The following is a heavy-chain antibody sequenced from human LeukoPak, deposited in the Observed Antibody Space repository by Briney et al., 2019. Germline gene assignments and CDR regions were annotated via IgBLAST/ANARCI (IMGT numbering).Heavy chain of an antibody. V-gene: IGHV3-23*01. D-gene: IGHD6-13*01. CDR1: GFTFNSYA. CDR2: ISGSGGST. CDR3: AKQSAGSAAWYSLHYDF. J-gene: IGHJ4*02. Sequence: GGSLRLSCAASGFTFNSYAMSWVRQPPGKGLEWVSAISGSGGSTYYADSVKGRFTISRDNSRDTLYLQMNGLRAEDTAVYFCAKQSAGSAAWYSLHYDFWGQGTLVTVSS.